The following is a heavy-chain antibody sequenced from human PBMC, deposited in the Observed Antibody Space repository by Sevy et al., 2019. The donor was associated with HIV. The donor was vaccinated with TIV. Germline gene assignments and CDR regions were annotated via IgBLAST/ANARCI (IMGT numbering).Heavy chain of an antibody. CDR3: AKSGAYSPLGYYYMDV. J-gene: IGHJ6*03. Sequence: GGSLRLSCAASGFTFSSYAMSWVRQAPGKGLEWVSAISGSGGSTYYADSVKGRFTISRDNSKNTLYLQMNSLRAGDTAVYYCAKSGAYSPLGYYYMDVWGKGTTVTVSS. CDR1: GFTFSSYA. V-gene: IGHV3-23*01. D-gene: IGHD5-18*01. CDR2: ISGSGGST.